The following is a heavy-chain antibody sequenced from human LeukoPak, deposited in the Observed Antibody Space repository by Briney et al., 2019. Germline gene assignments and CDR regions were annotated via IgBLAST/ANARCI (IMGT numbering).Heavy chain of an antibody. CDR2: INAGNGNT. Sequence: AASVKVSCMASGYTFTIYALHWVRQAPGQRLEWMGWINAGNGNTKYSQKFQGRVTITRDTSASTAYMELSSLRSEDTAVYNCARRSFERFYYYYGMDVWGQGTTVTVSS. V-gene: IGHV1-3*01. CDR3: ARRSFERFYYYYGMDV. J-gene: IGHJ6*02. CDR1: GYTFTIYA. D-gene: IGHD6-25*01.